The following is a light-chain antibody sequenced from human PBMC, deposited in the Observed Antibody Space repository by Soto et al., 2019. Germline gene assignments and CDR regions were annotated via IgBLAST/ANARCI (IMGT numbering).Light chain of an antibody. CDR1: QNIAKY. CDR2: ETS. V-gene: IGKV1-39*01. Sequence: DIQMAQSPSSLSASVGDRVTITCRAGQNIAKYLNWYQQKPGKAPLLLIYETSKLEIGVPSRFAGSGSGTDFTLTISSLQPEDFATYYCQETYSKPPTFGGGTKVGIK. J-gene: IGKJ4*01. CDR3: QETYSKPPT.